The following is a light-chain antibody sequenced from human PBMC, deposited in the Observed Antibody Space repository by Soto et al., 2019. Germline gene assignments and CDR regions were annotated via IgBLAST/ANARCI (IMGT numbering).Light chain of an antibody. J-gene: IGKJ3*01. V-gene: IGKV1-39*01. CDR1: QTIDRS. Sequence: DVQMTQSPPSLSASVGDRVTITCRASQTIDRSLNWYQQKPGNPPNLLIYDASSLPSGVPSRFSGSGSGTDFTLTISSLQPDDFATYYCQQSHSLPFTFGPGTRVDIK. CDR3: QQSHSLPFT. CDR2: DAS.